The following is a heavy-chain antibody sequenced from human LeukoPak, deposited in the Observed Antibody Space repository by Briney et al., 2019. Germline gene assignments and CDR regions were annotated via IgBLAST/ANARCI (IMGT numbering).Heavy chain of an antibody. CDR1: GGTFSSYA. Sequence: GASVKVSCKASGGTFSSYAISWVRQAPGQGLEWMGVIYPRDGSTSYAQKFQGRVTVTRDTSTSTVHMELSGLRSEDTAVYYCARDQEAFDYWGQGTLVTVSS. J-gene: IGHJ4*02. CDR2: IYPRDGST. CDR3: ARDQEAFDY. V-gene: IGHV1-46*01.